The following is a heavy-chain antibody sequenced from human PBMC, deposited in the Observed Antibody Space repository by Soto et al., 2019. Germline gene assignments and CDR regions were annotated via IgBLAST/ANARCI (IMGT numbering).Heavy chain of an antibody. V-gene: IGHV1-58*02. CDR2: IVVGSGDT. J-gene: IGHJ6*03. CDR1: GFTFSSSA. D-gene: IGHD6-19*01. CDR3: AAGVVGTRNYFYYYMDV. Sequence: RASVKVSCKASGFTFSSSAMQWVRQARGQRLEWIGWIVVGSGDTNYAQKFQERVTITRDMSTNTAYMELSSLRSEDTALYYCAAGVVGTRNYFYYYMDVWGKGTTVTVSS.